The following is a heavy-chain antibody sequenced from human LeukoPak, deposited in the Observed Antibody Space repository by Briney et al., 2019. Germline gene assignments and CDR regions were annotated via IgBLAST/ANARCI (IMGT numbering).Heavy chain of an antibody. Sequence: SGPSLAKPSPPRTLTSPFSGFSLRTSGMCVSWIRQPPGKALEWLARIAWDDDKYYSTSLKTRLPISKDTTKNQVVLTMTNMDPVDTATYYCARTARSWYDYWGQGTLVTVSS. J-gene: IGHJ4*02. CDR2: IAWDDDK. V-gene: IGHV2-70*11. CDR3: ARTARSWYDY. CDR1: GFSLRTSGMC. D-gene: IGHD6-13*01.